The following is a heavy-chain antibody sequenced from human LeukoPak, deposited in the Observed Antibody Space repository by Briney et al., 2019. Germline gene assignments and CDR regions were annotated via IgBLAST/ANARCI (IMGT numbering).Heavy chain of an antibody. J-gene: IGHJ4*02. V-gene: IGHV3-7*01. CDR3: ARARPATYNAFADF. CDR2: INEDETER. Sequence: PGGSLRLSCVASGFTFRNYWMSWLRQTPGKGLEWVANINEDETERYYVASVEGRFTVSRDNGKNSLYLQMNGLRAEDSAVFYCARARPATYNAFADFWGQGTLVTVSS. D-gene: IGHD3-16*01. CDR1: GFTFRNYW.